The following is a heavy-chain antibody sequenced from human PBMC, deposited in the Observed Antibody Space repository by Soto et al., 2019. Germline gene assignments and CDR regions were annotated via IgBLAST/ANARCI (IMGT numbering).Heavy chain of an antibody. CDR3: ARSVEGHFDY. CDR1: GFPFSIYS. V-gene: IGHV3-48*02. CDR2: ITSDTNTI. D-gene: IGHD6-19*01. Sequence: EVQLVESGGGLVQPGGSLRISCAASGFPFSIYSMNWVRQAPGKGLEWVSYITSDTNTINYADSVKGRFTISRDNAKNSLYLQMNSLRDEDTAVYFCARSVEGHFDYWGQGTVVTVSS. J-gene: IGHJ4*02.